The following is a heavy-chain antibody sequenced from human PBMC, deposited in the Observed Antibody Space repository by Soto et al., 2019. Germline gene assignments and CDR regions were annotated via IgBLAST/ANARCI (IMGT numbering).Heavy chain of an antibody. CDR1: GFTLSSYG. CDR2: ISSSSSYI. J-gene: IGHJ4*02. CDR3: ARDYPHSSGVDY. V-gene: IGHV3-21*01. Sequence: EVQLVELGGGLVKPGGSLNLSCEASGFTLSSYGMNWVRQAPGKGLEWVSSISSSSSYIYYADSVKGRFTISRDIAKNSLYLQMNSLRAEDTAVYYCARDYPHSSGVDYWGQGTLVTVSS. D-gene: IGHD6-19*01.